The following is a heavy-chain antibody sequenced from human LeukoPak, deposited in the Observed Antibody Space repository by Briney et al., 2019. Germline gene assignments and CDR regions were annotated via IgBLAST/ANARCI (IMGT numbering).Heavy chain of an antibody. J-gene: IGHJ4*02. D-gene: IGHD3-10*01. CDR1: GFTFSSYG. CDR2: IWYDGSDK. V-gene: IGHV3-33*01. Sequence: GGSLGLSCAASGFTFSSYGMHWVRQAPGKGPEWVAVIWYDGSDKYYADSVKGRFTISRDNSKNTLYMQMNSLRADDTAVYYCARGLYYGSGSPIDYWGQGTLVTVSS. CDR3: ARGLYYGSGSPIDY.